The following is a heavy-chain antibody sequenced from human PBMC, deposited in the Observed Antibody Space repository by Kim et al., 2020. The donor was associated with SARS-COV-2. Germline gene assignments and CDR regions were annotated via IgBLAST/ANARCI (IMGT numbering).Heavy chain of an antibody. J-gene: IGHJ4*02. Sequence: SETLSLTCTVSGGSISSNSNYWVWIRQPPGMGLEWIGSQYYSGSTYSNPSLKSRVTISVDTSKKQFSLKLSSVTAADTAVYHCARHGRGGIYGSGSVDYWGQGILVTVSS. D-gene: IGHD3-10*01. CDR1: GGSISSNSNY. CDR3: ARHGRGGIYGSGSVDY. V-gene: IGHV4-39*01. CDR2: QYYSGST.